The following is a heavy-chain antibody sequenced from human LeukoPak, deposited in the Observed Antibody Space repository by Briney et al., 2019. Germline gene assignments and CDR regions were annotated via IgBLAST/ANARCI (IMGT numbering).Heavy chain of an antibody. J-gene: IGHJ6*02. D-gene: IGHD5-18*01. CDR2: INRSGST. CDR1: GGSFSGYY. CDR3: ARGPLYSFYGMDV. Sequence: SETLSLTCAVYGGSFSGYYWSWIRQPPGKGLEWVGEINRSGSTNYNPTLTSRVTISVATSKHQFHLKLRSATAADTAVYYCARGPLYSFYGMDVWGQGTTVTVSS. V-gene: IGHV4-34*01.